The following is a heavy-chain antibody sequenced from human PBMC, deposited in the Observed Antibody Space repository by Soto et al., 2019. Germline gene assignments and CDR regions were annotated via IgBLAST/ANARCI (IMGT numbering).Heavy chain of an antibody. CDR2: ISGSGGST. CDR3: AKDHPYYYDSSGYSSYFDY. V-gene: IGHV3-23*01. D-gene: IGHD3-22*01. J-gene: IGHJ4*02. CDR1: GFTFSSYA. Sequence: GGSLRLSCAASGFTFSSYAMSWVRQAPGKGLEWVSAISGSGGSTYYADSVKGRFTISRDNSKNTLYLQMNSLRAEDTAVYYCAKDHPYYYDSSGYSSYFDYWGQGTLVTVSS.